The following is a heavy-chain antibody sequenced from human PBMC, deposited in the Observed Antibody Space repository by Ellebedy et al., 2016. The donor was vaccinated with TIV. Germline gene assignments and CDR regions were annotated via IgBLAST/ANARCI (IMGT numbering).Heavy chain of an antibody. J-gene: IGHJ4*02. CDR1: GYTFTKYY. Sequence: ASVKVSCKASGYTFTKYYMHWVRQAPGQGLEWMGMINPSGGSTSYAQKFQGRVTMTRDTSTINVYMELSSLRSEDTAVYYCTCLQLGIADYFDYWGQGALVTVSS. CDR2: INPSGGST. V-gene: IGHV1-46*01. CDR3: TCLQLGIADYFDY. D-gene: IGHD6-13*01.